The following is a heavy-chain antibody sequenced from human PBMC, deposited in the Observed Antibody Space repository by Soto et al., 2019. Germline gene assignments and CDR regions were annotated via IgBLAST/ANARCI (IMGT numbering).Heavy chain of an antibody. Sequence: ASVKVSCKASGYTFTDYFIHWVRQAPGQGLEWIGWINPYSGGADLSQKFQGRVTMTRDTSISTAYMEVSSLRSDDTAVFYCARLMHYSHSGGSSLSGFDMWGHGTLVTVSS. CDR1: GYTFTDYF. J-gene: IGHJ3*02. CDR2: INPYSGGA. CDR3: ARLMHYSHSGGSSLSGFDM. D-gene: IGHD2-21*01. V-gene: IGHV1-2*02.